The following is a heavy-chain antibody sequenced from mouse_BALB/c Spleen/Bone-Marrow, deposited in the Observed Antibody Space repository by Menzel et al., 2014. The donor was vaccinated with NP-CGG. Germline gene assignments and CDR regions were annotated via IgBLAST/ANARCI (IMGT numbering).Heavy chain of an antibody. Sequence: QVQLQQSGPQLVRPGASVKISCKASGYSFTNYWMHWVKQRPGQGLEWIGMIDPSDSETGLNQKFKDKATLTVDKSSITAYMQLSRPTSEDSAVYYCARYDYGLDYWGQDATLAVSS. D-gene: IGHD2-4*01. CDR3: ARYDYGLDY. CDR2: IDPSDSET. CDR1: GYSFTNYW. J-gene: IGHJ2*01. V-gene: IGHV1S127*01.